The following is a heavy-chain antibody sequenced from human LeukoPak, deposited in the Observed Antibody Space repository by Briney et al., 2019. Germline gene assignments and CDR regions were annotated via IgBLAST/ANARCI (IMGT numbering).Heavy chain of an antibody. CDR1: GFTFSNYW. CDR3: ARGGRDGYRTRAFDY. J-gene: IGHJ4*02. CDR2: IKQDRSEK. Sequence: GGSLRLSCAASGFTFSNYWMSWVRQAPGKGLEWVANIKQDRSEKYYVDSVKGRFTISRDNAKNSLYLQMNSLRAEDTAVYYCARGGRDGYRTRAFDYWGQGTLVTVSS. V-gene: IGHV3-7*01. D-gene: IGHD5-24*01.